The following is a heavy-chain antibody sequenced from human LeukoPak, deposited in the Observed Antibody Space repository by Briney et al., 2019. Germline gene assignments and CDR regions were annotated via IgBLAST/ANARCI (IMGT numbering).Heavy chain of an antibody. Sequence: PSETLSLTCTVSGGSIRSSSYHWGWIRQPPGKGLEWIGSLYYAGSASHNPSLESRVTISVDTSKNQFSLKLSSVTAADTSVYYCVVFFYGEAKTWGQGTLVTVSS. J-gene: IGHJ5*02. CDR1: GGSIRSSSYH. V-gene: IGHV4-39*01. CDR2: LYYAGSA. CDR3: VVFFYGEAKT. D-gene: IGHD2/OR15-2a*01.